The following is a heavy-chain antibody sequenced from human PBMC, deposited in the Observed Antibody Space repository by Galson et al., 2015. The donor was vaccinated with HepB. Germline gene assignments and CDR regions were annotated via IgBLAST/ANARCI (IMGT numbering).Heavy chain of an antibody. CDR2: IWYDGSNK. CDR1: GFTFSSYG. D-gene: IGHD5-12*01. V-gene: IGHV3-33*08. Sequence: SLRLSCAASGFTFSSYGMHWVRQAPGKGLERVAVIWYDGSNKYYADSVKGRFTISRDNSKNTLYLQMNSLRAEDTAVYYCARGNSGYVPFDYWGQGTLVTVSS. CDR3: ARGNSGYVPFDY. J-gene: IGHJ4*02.